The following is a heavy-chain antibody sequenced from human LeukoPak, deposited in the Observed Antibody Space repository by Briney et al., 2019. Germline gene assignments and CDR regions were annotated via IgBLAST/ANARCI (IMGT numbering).Heavy chain of an antibody. J-gene: IGHJ4*02. CDR3: ARDLGYSSGPNY. CDR2: ISSSGSTI. Sequence: GGSLRLSCAASGFTFSSYGMNWVRQAPGKGLEWVSYISSSGSTIYYVDSVKGRFTISRDNAKNSLYLQMNSLRAEDTAVYYCARDLGYSSGPNYWGQGTRVTVSS. D-gene: IGHD6-19*01. V-gene: IGHV3-48*03. CDR1: GFTFSSYG.